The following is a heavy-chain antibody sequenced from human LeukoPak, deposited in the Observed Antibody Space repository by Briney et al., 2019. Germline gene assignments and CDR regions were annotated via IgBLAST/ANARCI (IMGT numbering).Heavy chain of an antibody. CDR3: ARADYDILTGPLFFDY. CDR1: GFTFDDYA. V-gene: IGHV3-9*01. D-gene: IGHD3-9*01. Sequence: GGSLRLSCAASGFTFDDYAMHWVRQAPGKGLEWVSGISWNSGSIGYADSVKGRFTISRDNAKNSLYLQMNSLRAEDTAVYYCARADYDILTGPLFFDYWGQGTLVTVSS. J-gene: IGHJ4*02. CDR2: ISWNSGSI.